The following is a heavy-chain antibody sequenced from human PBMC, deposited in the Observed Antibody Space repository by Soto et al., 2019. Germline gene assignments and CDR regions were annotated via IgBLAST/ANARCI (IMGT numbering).Heavy chain of an antibody. J-gene: IGHJ4*02. CDR3: ARRRDTGTIDY. CDR2: IDPSDSYT. CDR1: GYSFTSYW. Sequence: GGSLKISFKGSGYSFTSYWISWVRQMPGKGLEWRGRIDPSDSYTNYSPSFQGHVTISAHKTISTAYLQWSRPKTSDTAMYYCARRRDTGTIDYWGQGTLVTVSS. D-gene: IGHD2-8*02. V-gene: IGHV5-10-1*01.